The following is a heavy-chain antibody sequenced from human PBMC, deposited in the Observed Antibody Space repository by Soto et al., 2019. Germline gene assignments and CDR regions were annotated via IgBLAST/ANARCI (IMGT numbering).Heavy chain of an antibody. J-gene: IGHJ4*02. V-gene: IGHV3-23*01. Sequence: GGSLRLSCAASGFTFSSYAMSWVRQAPGKGLEWVSAISGSGGSTYYADSVKGRFTIFRDNSKNTLYLQMNSLRAEDTAVYYCAEDIRPSDYGSGSFDYWGQGTLVTVSS. D-gene: IGHD3-10*01. CDR3: AEDIRPSDYGSGSFDY. CDR1: GFTFSSYA. CDR2: ISGSGGST.